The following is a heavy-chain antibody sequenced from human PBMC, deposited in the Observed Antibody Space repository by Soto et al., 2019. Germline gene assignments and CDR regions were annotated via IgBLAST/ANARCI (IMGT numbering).Heavy chain of an antibody. CDR2: IWYDGSNK. V-gene: IGHV3-33*01. CDR1: GFTFSSYG. J-gene: IGHJ4*02. CDR3: ARVGSTYYDFWSGLDY. Sequence: GSLRLSCAASGFTFSSYGMHWVRQAPGKGLEWVAVIWYDGSNKYYADSVKGRFTISRDNSKNTLYLQMNSLRAEDTAVYYCARVGSTYYDFWSGLDYWGQGTLVTVSS. D-gene: IGHD3-3*01.